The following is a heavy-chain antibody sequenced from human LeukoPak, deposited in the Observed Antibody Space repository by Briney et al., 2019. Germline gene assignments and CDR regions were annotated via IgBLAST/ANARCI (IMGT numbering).Heavy chain of an antibody. CDR1: GGSISSSSYY. J-gene: IGHJ4*02. CDR2: IYYSGST. Sequence: PSETLSLNCTVSGGSISSSSYYWGWIRQPPGKGLEWIGSIYYSGSTYYNPSLKSRVTISVDTSKNQFSLKLSSVTAADTAVYYCARDPYPHSGSYHFDYWGQGTLVTVSS. V-gene: IGHV4-39*07. CDR3: ARDPYPHSGSYHFDY. D-gene: IGHD1-26*01.